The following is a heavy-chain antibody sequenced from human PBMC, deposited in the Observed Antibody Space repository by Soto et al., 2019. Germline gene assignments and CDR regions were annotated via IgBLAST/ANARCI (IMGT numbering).Heavy chain of an antibody. CDR1: GFTFSSYA. D-gene: IGHD3-22*01. V-gene: IGHV3-23*01. Sequence: EVQLLESGGGLEQPGGSLRLSCVASGFTFSSYAMSWVRRAPGKGLEWVSGISGSGGSTYYADSVKGRFTISRGNSKNTLFLQMNSLRAEDTAVYYCAKDYDSSGYYDGNFDYWGQGTLVTVSS. CDR3: AKDYDSSGYYDGNFDY. J-gene: IGHJ4*02. CDR2: ISGSGGST.